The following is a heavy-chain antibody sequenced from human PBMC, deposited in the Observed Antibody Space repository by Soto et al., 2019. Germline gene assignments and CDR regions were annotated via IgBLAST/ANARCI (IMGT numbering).Heavy chain of an antibody. V-gene: IGHV3-30*18. D-gene: IGHD3-10*01. J-gene: IGHJ4*02. Sequence: XGSLRLSCSASGFTFSSYGMHWVRQAPGKGLEWVAVISYDGSNKYYADSVKGRFTISRDNSKNTLYLQMNSLRAEDTAVYYCAKDIWFGESQGPFDYWGQGTLVTVSS. CDR3: AKDIWFGESQGPFDY. CDR1: GFTFSSYG. CDR2: ISYDGSNK.